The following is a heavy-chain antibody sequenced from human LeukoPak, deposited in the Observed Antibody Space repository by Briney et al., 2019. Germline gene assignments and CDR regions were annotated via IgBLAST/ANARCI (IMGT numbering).Heavy chain of an antibody. J-gene: IGHJ6*03. CDR3: ARGQPEITIFGVGYYMDV. D-gene: IGHD3-3*01. CDR2: IIPIFGTA. V-gene: IGHV1-69*06. CDR1: GGTFSSYA. Sequence: ASVKVSCKASGGTFSSYAISWVRQAPGQGLEWMGGIIPIFGTANYAQKFQGRVTITADKSTSTAYMELSSLRSEDTAVYYCARGQPEITIFGVGYYMDVWGKGTTVTVSS.